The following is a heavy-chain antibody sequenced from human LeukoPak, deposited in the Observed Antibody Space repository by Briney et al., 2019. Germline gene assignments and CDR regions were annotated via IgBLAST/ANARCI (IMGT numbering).Heavy chain of an antibody. Sequence: ASVKVSCKTSGYTFTGNFMHWVRQAPGQGPGWMGWINPNNGDTNYAQKFQGRVTMTTDTSTSTLYMELRSLRSDDTAVYYCARDGHRMYYYDSSNYRFDYWGQGTLVTVSS. D-gene: IGHD3-22*01. CDR3: ARDGHRMYYYDSSNYRFDY. J-gene: IGHJ4*02. CDR2: INPNNGDT. CDR1: GYTFTGNF. V-gene: IGHV1-2*02.